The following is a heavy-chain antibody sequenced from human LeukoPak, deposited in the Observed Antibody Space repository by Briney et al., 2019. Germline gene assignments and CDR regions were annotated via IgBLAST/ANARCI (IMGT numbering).Heavy chain of an antibody. CDR3: ANRGVGYFYMDV. V-gene: IGHV3-23*01. CDR1: GFTFSSYA. Sequence: GGSLRLSCAASGFTFSSYAMTWVRQAPGRGLEWVSGISISGDNKYYADSVKGRFTISRDNSKNTLYLQMNSLRAEDTAVYFCANRGVGYFYMDVWGKGTTVTVSS. D-gene: IGHD2-15*01. CDR2: ISISGDNK. J-gene: IGHJ6*03.